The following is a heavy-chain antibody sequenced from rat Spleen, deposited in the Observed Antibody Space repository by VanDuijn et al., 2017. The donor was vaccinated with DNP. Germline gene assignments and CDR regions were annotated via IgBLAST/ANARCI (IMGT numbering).Heavy chain of an antibody. Sequence: EVQLVESGGGLVQPGRSMKLSCEASGFTFSIFPMAWVRQAPTKGLEWVASISTGGGNTYYRDSVKGRFPISRDNAKNTQDLQMDSLRSEDTATYYCARGGPSYFDFWGPGTMVTVSS. V-gene: IGHV5-46*01. CDR1: GFTFSIFP. J-gene: IGHJ1*01. CDR3: ARGGPSYFDF. CDR2: ISTGGGNT.